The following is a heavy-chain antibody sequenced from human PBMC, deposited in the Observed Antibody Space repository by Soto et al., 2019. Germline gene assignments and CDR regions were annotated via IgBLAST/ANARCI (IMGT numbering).Heavy chain of an antibody. J-gene: IGHJ6*02. D-gene: IGHD2-15*01. CDR2: IYYSGST. CDR3: ARADCSGGSCYSHTPYYYNMVV. Sequence: SETLSLTCTVSGGSISSGAYYWSWIRQHPGKGLEWIGYIYYSGSTYYNPSLKSRVTMSVDTSKNQFSLRLSSVTAADTAVYYCARADCSGGSCYSHTPYYYNMVVWGQGTTVTVSS. CDR1: GGSISSGAYY. V-gene: IGHV4-31*03.